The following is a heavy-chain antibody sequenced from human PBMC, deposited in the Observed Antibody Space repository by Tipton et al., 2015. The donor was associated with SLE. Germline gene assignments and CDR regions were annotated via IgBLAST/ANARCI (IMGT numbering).Heavy chain of an antibody. D-gene: IGHD3-3*01. J-gene: IGHJ3*02. CDR1: GGSISSSSYY. Sequence: TLSLTCTVSGGSISSSSYYWGWIRQPPGKGLEWIGSIYYSGSTYYNPSLKSRVTISVDTSKNQFSLKLSSVTAADTAVYYCASPAQYYDFWSGYYPYAFDIWGQGTMVTVSS. CDR2: IYYSGST. V-gene: IGHV4-39*07. CDR3: ASPAQYYDFWSGYYPYAFDI.